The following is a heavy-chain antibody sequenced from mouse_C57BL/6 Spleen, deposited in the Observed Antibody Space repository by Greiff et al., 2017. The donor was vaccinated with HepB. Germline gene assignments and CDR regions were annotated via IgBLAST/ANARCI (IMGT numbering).Heavy chain of an antibody. Sequence: EVQVVESGGGLVKPGGSLKLSCAASGFTFSSYAMSWVRQTPEKRLEWVATISDGGSYTYYPDNVKGRFTISRDNAKKNLYLQMSQLKSEETAMYYCARGGQLRRRGAMDYWGQGTSVTVSS. V-gene: IGHV5-4*01. J-gene: IGHJ4*01. CDR3: ARGGQLRRRGAMDY. CDR2: ISDGGSYT. D-gene: IGHD3-2*02. CDR1: GFTFSSYA.